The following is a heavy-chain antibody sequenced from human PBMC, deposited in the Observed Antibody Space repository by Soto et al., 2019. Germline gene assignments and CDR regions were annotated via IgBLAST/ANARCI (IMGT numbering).Heavy chain of an antibody. J-gene: IGHJ5*02. D-gene: IGHD4-17*01. Sequence: QVQLQQWGAGLLKHSETLCLTCAVYGGSFSGCYWSWIRQPPGKGLEWIGEINHSGSTNYNPSLKSRVTISVDTSKNQFSLKLSSVTAADTAVYYCAVGTTGGDYVRAWFDPWGQGTLVTVSS. V-gene: IGHV4-34*01. CDR1: GGSFSGCY. CDR2: INHSGST. CDR3: AVGTTGGDYVRAWFDP.